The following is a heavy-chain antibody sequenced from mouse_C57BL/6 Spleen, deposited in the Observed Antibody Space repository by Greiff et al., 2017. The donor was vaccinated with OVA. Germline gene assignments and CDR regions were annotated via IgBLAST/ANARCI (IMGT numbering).Heavy chain of an antibody. V-gene: IGHV7-3*01. Sequence: DVKLVESGGGLVQPGGSLSLSCAASGFTFTDYYMSWVRQPPGKALEWLGFIRNKANGYTTEYSASVKGRFTISRDNSQSILYLQMNALRAEDSATYYCARSLYGNYPYYFDYWGQGTTLTVSS. CDR1: GFTFTDYY. CDR2: IRNKANGYTT. D-gene: IGHD2-1*01. CDR3: ARSLYGNYPYYFDY. J-gene: IGHJ2*01.